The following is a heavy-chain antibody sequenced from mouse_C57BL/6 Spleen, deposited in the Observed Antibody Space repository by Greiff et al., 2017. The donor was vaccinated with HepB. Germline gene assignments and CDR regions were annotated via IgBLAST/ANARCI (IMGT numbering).Heavy chain of an antibody. CDR1: GFTFSDYG. J-gene: IGHJ3*01. D-gene: IGHD3-2*02. CDR3: ARETAQAKGWFAY. CDR2: ISSGSSTI. V-gene: IGHV5-17*01. Sequence: EVQVVESGGGLVKPGGSLKLSCAASGFTFSDYGMHWVRQAPEKGLEWVAYISSGSSTIYYADTVKGRFTISRDNAKNTLFLQMTSRRSEDTAMYYCARETAQAKGWFAYWGQGTLVTVSA.